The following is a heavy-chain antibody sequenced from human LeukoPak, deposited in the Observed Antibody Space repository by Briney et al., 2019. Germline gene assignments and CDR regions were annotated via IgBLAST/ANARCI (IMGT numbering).Heavy chain of an antibody. D-gene: IGHD6-13*01. CDR2: INWNGNST. V-gene: IGHV3-20*04. Sequence: GGSLRLSCAASGFIFDDYGMSWVRQAPGKGLEWVSAINWNGNSTGYADSVKGRFTISRDNAKNSLYLQMNSLRAEDTALYFCARSLGRRRIAAAGMDYFDYWGQGTLVTVSS. J-gene: IGHJ4*02. CDR3: ARSLGRRRIAAAGMDYFDY. CDR1: GFIFDDYG.